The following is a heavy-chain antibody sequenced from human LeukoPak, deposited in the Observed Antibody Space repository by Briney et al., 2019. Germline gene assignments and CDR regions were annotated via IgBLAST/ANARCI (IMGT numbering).Heavy chain of an antibody. V-gene: IGHV3-23*01. CDR2: IRGSGGST. CDR1: GFTFSSYA. J-gene: IGHJ4*02. D-gene: IGHD2-2*01. Sequence: RGSLRLSCAASGFTFSSYAMSWVRQAPGKGLEWVSAIRGSGGSTYYADSVKGRFTISRDNSKNTLYLQMNSLRAEDTAVYYCAKAGRSIGYQYYFDYWGQGTLVTVSS. CDR3: AKAGRSIGYQYYFDY.